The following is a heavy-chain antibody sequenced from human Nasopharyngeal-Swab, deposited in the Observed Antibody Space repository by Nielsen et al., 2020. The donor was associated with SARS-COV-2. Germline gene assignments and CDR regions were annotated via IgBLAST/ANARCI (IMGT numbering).Heavy chain of an antibody. D-gene: IGHD1-26*01. CDR3: TTVAGSYGRLDY. J-gene: IGHJ4*02. Sequence: ASVKVSCKVSGYTLTELSMHWVRQAPGKGLEWVGGFDPEDGETIYAQKFQGRVTMTKDTSTDTAYMELSSLTSEDTAVYYCTTVAGSYGRLDYWGQGTLVTVSS. CDR1: GYTLTELS. V-gene: IGHV1-24*01. CDR2: FDPEDGET.